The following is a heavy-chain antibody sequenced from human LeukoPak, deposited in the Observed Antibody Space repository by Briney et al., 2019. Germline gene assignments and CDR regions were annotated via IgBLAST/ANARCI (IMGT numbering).Heavy chain of an antibody. D-gene: IGHD2-15*01. CDR2: IIPIFGTA. CDR1: GGTFSSYA. CDR3: AIALGYCSGGSCYPWFDP. Sequence: ASVKVSCKASGGTFSSYAISWVRQAPGQGLGWMGGIIPIFGTANYAQKFQGKVTITTDESTSTAYMELSSLGSEDTAVYYCAIALGYCSGGSCYPWFDPWGQGTPVTVSS. J-gene: IGHJ5*02. V-gene: IGHV1-69*05.